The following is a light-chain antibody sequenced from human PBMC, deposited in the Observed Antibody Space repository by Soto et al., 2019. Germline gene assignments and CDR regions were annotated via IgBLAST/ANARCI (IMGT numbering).Light chain of an antibody. J-gene: IGKJ1*01. V-gene: IGKV3-20*01. CDR2: GAS. CDR3: QQYGFSLRT. CDR1: QSVRGNY. Sequence: EIVLTQSPGTLSLSPGERATLXXRDSQSVRGNYLAWYQQKPGQAPRFXISGASSRASGIPDRFSGSGAGTDFTLTISRLEPEDFAVYYCQQYGFSLRTFGQGTKVDI.